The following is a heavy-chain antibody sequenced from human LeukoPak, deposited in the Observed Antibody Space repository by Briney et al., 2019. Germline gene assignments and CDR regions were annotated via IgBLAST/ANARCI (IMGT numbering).Heavy chain of an antibody. Sequence: SETLSLTCTVSGGSISSYYWSWIRQPPGKGLEWIGEINHSGSTNYNPSLKSRVTISVDTSKNQFSLKLSSVTAADTAVYYCAHIAAPLGYFDYWGQGTLVTVSS. CDR2: INHSGST. J-gene: IGHJ4*02. CDR1: GGSISSYY. D-gene: IGHD6-13*01. CDR3: AHIAAPLGYFDY. V-gene: IGHV4-34*01.